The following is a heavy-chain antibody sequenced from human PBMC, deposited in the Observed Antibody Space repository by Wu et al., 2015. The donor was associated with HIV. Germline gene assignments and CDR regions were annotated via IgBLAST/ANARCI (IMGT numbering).Heavy chain of an antibody. CDR1: GGTFSSYA. V-gene: IGHV1-69*13. Sequence: QVQLVQSGAEVKKPGSSVKVSCKASGGTFSSYAISWVRQAPGQGLEWMGRIIPIFGTANYAQKFQGRVTITADESTSTAYMELSSLRSEDTAVYYCAREMEFIYYDSSGRFNWFDPWGQGTLVTVSS. D-gene: IGHD3-22*01. CDR2: IIPIFGTA. J-gene: IGHJ5*02. CDR3: AREMEFIYYDSSGRFNWFDP.